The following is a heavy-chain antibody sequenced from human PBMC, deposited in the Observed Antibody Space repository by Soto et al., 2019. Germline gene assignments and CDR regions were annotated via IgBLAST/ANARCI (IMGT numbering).Heavy chain of an antibody. CDR2: MNPNSGNT. D-gene: IGHD7-27*01. J-gene: IGHJ6*02. CDR3: ARAINGGDYYYYGMDV. CDR1: GYTFTSYD. V-gene: IGHV1-8*01. Sequence: QVQLVQSGAEVKKPGASVKVSCKASGYTFTSYDINWVRQATGQGLEWMGWMNPNSGNTGYAQKFQGRVTMTRNTSIRTAYMELSSLRSEDTAVYYCARAINGGDYYYYGMDVWGQGTTVTVSS.